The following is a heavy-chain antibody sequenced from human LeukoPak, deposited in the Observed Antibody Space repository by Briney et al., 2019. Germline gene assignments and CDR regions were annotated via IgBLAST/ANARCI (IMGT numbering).Heavy chain of an antibody. CDR3: ANSPKSDY. Sequence: PGGSLRLSCAASGFTFSSYGMSWFRQAPGKGLEWLSAISGSGGSTYYADSVQGRFTISRDNSKNTLYLQMSSLRAEDTAVYHCANSPKSDYWGQGTLVTVSS. CDR2: ISGSGGST. J-gene: IGHJ4*02. CDR1: GFTFSSYG. V-gene: IGHV3-23*01.